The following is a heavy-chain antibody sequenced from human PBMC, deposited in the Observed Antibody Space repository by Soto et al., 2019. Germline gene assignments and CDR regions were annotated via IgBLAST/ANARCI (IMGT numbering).Heavy chain of an antibody. CDR1: SGSITSYY. V-gene: IGHV4-59*01. CDR2: FYYNGNT. CDR3: ARGRSHSTYFYYGIDV. D-gene: IGHD3-10*01. Sequence: PSETLSLTCSVSSGSITSYYWNWTRQPPGKGLEWIGYFYYNGNTDYNPSLKGRVTISLATSKNQVSLRLTSVTAEDTAVYYCARGRSHSTYFYYGIDVWGQGTTVTVSS. J-gene: IGHJ6*02.